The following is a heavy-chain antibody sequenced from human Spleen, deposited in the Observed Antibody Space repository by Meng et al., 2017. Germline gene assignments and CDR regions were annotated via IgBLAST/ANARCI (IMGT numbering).Heavy chain of an antibody. Sequence: QVHLGQSGAEVKKPGASAKASCKASGYTFATYGIHWVRQAPGQGLEWMGRINPDSRGTNSGQKFQGRLTMTRDTSINTAYMELSNLGSDDTAIYYCARDSRGYYGSARIDYWGQGTLVTVSS. CDR1: GYTFATYG. J-gene: IGHJ4*02. CDR3: ARDSRGYYGSARIDY. V-gene: IGHV1-2*06. D-gene: IGHD3-10*01. CDR2: INPDSRGT.